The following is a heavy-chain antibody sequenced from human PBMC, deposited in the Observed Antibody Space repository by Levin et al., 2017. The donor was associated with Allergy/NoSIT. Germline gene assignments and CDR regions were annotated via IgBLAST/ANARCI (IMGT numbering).Heavy chain of an antibody. CDR2: ISGSDGST. D-gene: IGHD1-26*01. J-gene: IGHJ6*02. Sequence: SCAASGFTFSSYAMSWVRQAPGKGLEWVSAISGSDGSTYYADSVKGRFTISRDNSKNTLYRQMNSLRAEDTAVYYYAKDNSGCYFYYYYGMDVWGQGTTVTVSS. CDR1: GFTFSSYA. CDR3: AKDNSGCYFYYYYGMDV. V-gene: IGHV3-23*01.